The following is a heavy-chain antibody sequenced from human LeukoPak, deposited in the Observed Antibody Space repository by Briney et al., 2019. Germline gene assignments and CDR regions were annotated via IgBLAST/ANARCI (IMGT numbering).Heavy chain of an antibody. Sequence: SETLSLTCTVSGGSISSSSYYWGWIRQPPGKGLEWIGSIYYSGSTYYNPSLKSRVTISVDTSKNQFSLKLSSVTAADTAVYYCARVVRHDAFDIWGQGTMVTVSS. CDR2: IYYSGST. J-gene: IGHJ3*02. CDR1: GGSISSSSYY. V-gene: IGHV4-39*07. CDR3: ARVVRHDAFDI.